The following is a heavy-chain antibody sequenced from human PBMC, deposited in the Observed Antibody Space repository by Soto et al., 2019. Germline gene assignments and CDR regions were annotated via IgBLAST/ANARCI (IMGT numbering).Heavy chain of an antibody. V-gene: IGHV1-2*02. CDR3: ARAQGFVAESATRRGLDY. J-gene: IGHJ4*02. CDR1: GYSFTDYY. D-gene: IGHD2-15*01. Sequence: QVQLVQSGAEVKKPGASVKLSCKASGYSFTDYYMHWVRQAPGQELEWMAWINPNIGGTNYAQNFQGRVTMTRDTSISTAYRDLNRLTSDDTAVYYCARAQGFVAESATRRGLDYCGQGTLVTVS. CDR2: INPNIGGT.